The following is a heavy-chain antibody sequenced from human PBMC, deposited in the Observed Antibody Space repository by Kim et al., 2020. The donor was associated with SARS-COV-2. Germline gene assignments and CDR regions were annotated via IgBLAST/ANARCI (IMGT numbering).Heavy chain of an antibody. D-gene: IGHD3-10*01. J-gene: IGHJ6*02. CDR3: AREGGYSGRTQDGMDV. Sequence: KFEGRVTITRDTSATSVYMELSSLRSDDTAVYYCAREGGYSGRTQDGMDVWGQGTTVTVSS. V-gene: IGHV1-3*01.